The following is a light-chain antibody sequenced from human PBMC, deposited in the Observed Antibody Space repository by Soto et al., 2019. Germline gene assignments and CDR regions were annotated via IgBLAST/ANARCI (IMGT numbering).Light chain of an antibody. CDR3: QQYNNWPRT. Sequence: EMVMTQSPATLSVSPGERATLSCRASQSVGSNLAWYQQKPGQAPRLLIYAASTRATGIPARFSGSGSGTDFTLTISRLEPEDFAVYYCQQYNNWPRTFGQGTKVDIK. CDR2: AAS. V-gene: IGKV3-15*01. J-gene: IGKJ1*01. CDR1: QSVGSN.